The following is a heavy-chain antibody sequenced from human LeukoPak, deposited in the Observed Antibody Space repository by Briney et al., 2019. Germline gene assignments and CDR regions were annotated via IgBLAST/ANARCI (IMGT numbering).Heavy chain of an antibody. J-gene: IGHJ4*02. CDR2: IMPLFGTA. CDR3: ARVWGIAAAGKYYFDY. Sequence: ASVKVSCKTSGGTFNNSAISWVRQAPGQGLEWLGGIMPLFGTAGYAQKFQGRVTITKDESTRTVYLELTSLTSDDTAVYYCARVWGIAAAGKYYFDYWGQGTLVTVSS. CDR1: GGTFNNSA. V-gene: IGHV1-69*05. D-gene: IGHD6-13*01.